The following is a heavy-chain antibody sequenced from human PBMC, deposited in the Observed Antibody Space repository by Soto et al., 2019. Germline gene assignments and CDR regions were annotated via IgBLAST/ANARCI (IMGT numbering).Heavy chain of an antibody. Sequence: SETLSLTCTVSGGSISSGGYYWSWIRQHPGKGLEWIGYIYYSGSTYYNPSLKSRVTISVDTSKNQFSLKLSSVTAADTAVYYCARGSGYSYGYYYYYYYGMDVWGQGTTVTVSS. D-gene: IGHD5-18*01. CDR2: IYYSGST. CDR3: ARGSGYSYGYYYYYYYGMDV. CDR1: GGSISSGGYY. V-gene: IGHV4-31*03. J-gene: IGHJ6*02.